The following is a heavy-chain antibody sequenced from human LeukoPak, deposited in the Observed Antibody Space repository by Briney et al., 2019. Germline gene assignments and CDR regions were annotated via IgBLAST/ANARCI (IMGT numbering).Heavy chain of an antibody. J-gene: IGHJ5*02. Sequence: PSQTLSLTCTVSGGSISSGDYYWSWIRQPPGKGLEWIGYIYYSGSTYYNPSLKSRVTISVDTSKNQFSLKLTSVTAADTAVFYCARGKDYYDSNWFDPWGQGTLVTVSS. CDR1: GGSISSGDYY. CDR3: ARGKDYYDSNWFDP. D-gene: IGHD3-22*01. V-gene: IGHV4-30-4*08. CDR2: IYYSGST.